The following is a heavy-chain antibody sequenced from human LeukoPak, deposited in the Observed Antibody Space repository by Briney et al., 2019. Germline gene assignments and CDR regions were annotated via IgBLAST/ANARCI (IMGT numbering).Heavy chain of an antibody. V-gene: IGHV4-38-2*02. J-gene: IGHJ4*02. D-gene: IGHD3-10*01. CDR2: IYHSGST. CDR1: GYSISSGYY. Sequence: SETLSLTCTVSGYSISSGYYWGWIRQPPGKGLEWIGSIYHSGSTYYNPSLKSRVTISVDTSKNQFSLKLSSVTAADTAVYYCARGQLLWFGESVPDFDYWGQGTLVTVSS. CDR3: ARGQLLWFGESVPDFDY.